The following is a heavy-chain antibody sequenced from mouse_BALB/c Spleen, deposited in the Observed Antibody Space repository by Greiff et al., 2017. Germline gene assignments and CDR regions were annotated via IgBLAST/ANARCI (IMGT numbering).Heavy chain of an antibody. CDR3: ARWDDYVDY. D-gene: IGHD2-4*01. V-gene: IGHV1-14*01. CDR2: INPYNDGT. CDR1: GYTFTSYV. J-gene: IGHJ2*01. Sequence: EVQRVESGPELVKPGASVKMSCKASGYTFTSYVMHWVKQKPGQGLEWIGYINPYNDGTNYNEKFKGKATLTSDKSSSTAYMELSSLTSEDSAVYYCARWDDYVDYWGQGTTLTVSS.